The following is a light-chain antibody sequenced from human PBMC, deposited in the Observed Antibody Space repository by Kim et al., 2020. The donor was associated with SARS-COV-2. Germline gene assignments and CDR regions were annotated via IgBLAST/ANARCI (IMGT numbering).Light chain of an antibody. V-gene: IGLV3-19*01. CDR2: GKN. CDR3: NSRDSNDNVV. J-gene: IGLJ2*01. CDR1: SLRIYY. Sequence: VALGQTVRITCQGDSLRIYYATWYQQKPGQAPILVIYGKNNRPSGIPDRFSGSSSVNTASLTITGTQAGDEADYYCNSRDSNDNVVFGGGTKLTVL.